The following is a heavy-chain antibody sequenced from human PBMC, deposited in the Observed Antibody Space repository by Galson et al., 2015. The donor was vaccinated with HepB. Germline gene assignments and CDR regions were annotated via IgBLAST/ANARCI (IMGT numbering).Heavy chain of an antibody. V-gene: IGHV4-61*02. CDR2: VYSSGST. CDR1: GYSISSGSSF. J-gene: IGHJ4*02. Sequence: TLSLTCTVSGYSISSGSSFWNWIRQPAGKGLEWIGRVYSSGSTNYNPSLKSRVTISVDTSKNQFSLKLSSVTAADTAVYYCARDSGGRYCSGGSCYIDYWGQGALVTVSS. CDR3: ARDSGGRYCSGGSCYIDY. D-gene: IGHD2-15*01.